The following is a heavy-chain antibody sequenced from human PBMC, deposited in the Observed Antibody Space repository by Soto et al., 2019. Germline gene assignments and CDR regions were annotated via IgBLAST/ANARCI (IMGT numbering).Heavy chain of an antibody. CDR3: ARATTVTSSFFYYGLDV. CDR1: GGSISNDDYY. J-gene: IGHJ6*02. D-gene: IGHD4-17*01. V-gene: IGHV4-30-4*08. CDR2: IYYNGNT. Sequence: QVQLQESGPGLVKPSQTLSLTCSVSGGSISNDDYYWTWIRQPPGKGLEWIGHIYYNGNTYYNPSLKSLLTMSFDTSQNQFSLHLTSVIAADSASYFCARATTVTSSFFYYGLDVWGQGTTVTVSS.